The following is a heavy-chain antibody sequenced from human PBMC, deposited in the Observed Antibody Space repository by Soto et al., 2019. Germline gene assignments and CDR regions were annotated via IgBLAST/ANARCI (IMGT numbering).Heavy chain of an antibody. CDR3: AKRVQAEVSFLDY. D-gene: IGHD1-1*01. J-gene: IGHJ4*02. V-gene: IGHV3-23*01. CDR2: ISGSGDST. CDR1: GFIFSNYV. Sequence: EVQLLESGGGLVQPGGSLRLSCAASGFIFSNYVMSWVRQAPGKGLEWVSVISGSGDSTYYADSVKGRFTISRDNSKNTLFLQMNNLRAEDTAVYYCAKRVQAEVSFLDYWGQGTLVTVSS.